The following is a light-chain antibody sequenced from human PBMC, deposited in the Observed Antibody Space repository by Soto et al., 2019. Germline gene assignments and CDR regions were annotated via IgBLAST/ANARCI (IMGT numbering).Light chain of an antibody. J-gene: IGLJ1*01. Sequence: QSALTQPASVSGSPGQSIAISCTGTNSDVGAYNFVSWYQQYPGKAPKLIIHEVNNRPSGVSDRFSGSKSGNTASLTISGLKADDEADYYCSSFTTYNTRVFGTGTKLTVL. CDR1: NSDVGAYNF. CDR3: SSFTTYNTRV. V-gene: IGLV2-14*01. CDR2: EVN.